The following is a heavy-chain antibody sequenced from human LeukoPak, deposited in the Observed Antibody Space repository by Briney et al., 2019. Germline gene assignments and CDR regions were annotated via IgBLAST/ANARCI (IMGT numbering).Heavy chain of an antibody. D-gene: IGHD2-21*02. Sequence: PSETLSLTCAVNGGFFSNYYWSWIRQPAGKGLEWIGRVYSSGSTNYNPSLKSRVTMSVDTSKNQFSLKLSSVTAADTAVYYCARHYCGGDCYSRWYFDLWGRGTLVTVSS. J-gene: IGHJ2*01. CDR1: GGFFSNYY. V-gene: IGHV4-59*10. CDR2: VYSSGST. CDR3: ARHYCGGDCYSRWYFDL.